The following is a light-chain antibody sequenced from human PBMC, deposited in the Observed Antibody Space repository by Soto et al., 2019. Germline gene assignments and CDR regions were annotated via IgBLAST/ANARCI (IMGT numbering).Light chain of an antibody. V-gene: IGLV2-14*03. CDR1: SSDVGGYNY. Sequence: QSVLTQPASVSGSPGQSITISCAGTSSDVGGYNYVSWYQQHPGKVPRLIISDVNKRPSGVSDRFSGSKSGNTASLTISGLQAEDVADYYCASFTRSVTVVFGGGTKLTVL. J-gene: IGLJ2*01. CDR2: DVN. CDR3: ASFTRSVTVV.